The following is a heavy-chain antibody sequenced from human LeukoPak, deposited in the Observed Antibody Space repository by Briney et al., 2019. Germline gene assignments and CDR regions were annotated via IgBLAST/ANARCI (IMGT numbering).Heavy chain of an antibody. V-gene: IGHV3-30-3*01. CDR2: ISYDGSNK. J-gene: IGHJ4*02. D-gene: IGHD3-10*01. CDR3: ARDKGYYGSGFDY. CDR1: GFTFSSYA. Sequence: PGRSLRLSCAASGFTFSSYAMHWVRQAPGKGLEWVAVISYDGSNKYYADSVKGRFTISRDNSKNTLYLQMNSLRAEDTAVYYCARDKGYYGSGFDYWGQGTLVTVSS.